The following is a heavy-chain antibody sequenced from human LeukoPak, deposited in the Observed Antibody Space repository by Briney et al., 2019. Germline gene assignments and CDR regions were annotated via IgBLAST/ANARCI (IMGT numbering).Heavy chain of an antibody. CDR3: AKQSPDYVISKYYDY. J-gene: IGHJ4*02. CDR2: ISGSGGST. CDR1: GFTFSSFA. Sequence: GGSLRLSCAASGFTFSSFAMSWVRQAPGKGLEWVSAISGSGGSTYSADSVKGRFTISRDNSKNTLYLQMNSLRAEDTAVYYCAKQSPDYVISKYYDYWGQGTLVTASS. D-gene: IGHD4-17*01. V-gene: IGHV3-23*01.